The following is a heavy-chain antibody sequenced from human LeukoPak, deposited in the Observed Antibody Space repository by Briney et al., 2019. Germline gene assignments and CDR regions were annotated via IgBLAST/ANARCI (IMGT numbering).Heavy chain of an antibody. CDR2: INWNGGST. V-gene: IGHV3-20*04. CDR1: GFTFDDYG. D-gene: IGHD3-22*01. J-gene: IGHJ3*02. CDR3: ARSRVVVISDAFDI. Sequence: GGSLRLSCAASGFTFDDYGMNWVRQAPGKGLEWVSGINWNGGSTGYADSVKGRFTISRDNAKNSLYLQINSLRAEDTALYYCARSRVVVISDAFDIWGQGTMVTVSS.